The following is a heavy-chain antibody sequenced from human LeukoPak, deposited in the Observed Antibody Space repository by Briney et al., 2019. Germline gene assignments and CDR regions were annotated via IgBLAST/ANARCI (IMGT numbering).Heavy chain of an antibody. D-gene: IGHD1-26*01. CDR2: IYYSGST. CDR3: ASGTVPVYLDY. CDR1: GGSMSHYY. V-gene: IGHV4-59*06. Sequence: SETLSLTCTVSGGSMSHYYWSWIRQHPGKGLEWIGYIYYSGSTYYNPSLKSRVTISVDTSKNQFSLKLSSVTAADTAVYYCASGTVPVYLDYWGQGTLVTVSS. J-gene: IGHJ4*02.